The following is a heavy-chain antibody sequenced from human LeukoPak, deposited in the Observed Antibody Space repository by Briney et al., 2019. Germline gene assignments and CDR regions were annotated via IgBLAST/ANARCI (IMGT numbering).Heavy chain of an antibody. J-gene: IGHJ4*02. D-gene: IGHD3-22*01. V-gene: IGHV4-59*08. Sequence: SETLSLTCTVSGGSISSYYWSWIRQPPGKGLEWIGYMYYSGSTNYNPSLKGRVTISVDTSKNEFSLKLSSVTAADTAVYYCAGYDSSGYYFDWGQGTLVTVSS. CDR1: GGSISSYY. CDR2: MYYSGST. CDR3: AGYDSSGYYFD.